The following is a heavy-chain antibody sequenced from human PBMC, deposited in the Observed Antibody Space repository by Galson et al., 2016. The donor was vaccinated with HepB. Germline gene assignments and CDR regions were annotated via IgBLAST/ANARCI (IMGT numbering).Heavy chain of an antibody. J-gene: IGHJ1*01. Sequence: SVKVSCKASGYTFITSGIHWVRQAPGQRLEWMGWINSGDGGTKYSQNFQGRVTITWDTTASTAYMELASLRLVDTAVYYCAKDYDSSGFRPSYPDYFQEWGKGTLVTVSS. V-gene: IGHV1-3*04. CDR2: INSGDGGT. CDR1: GYTFITSG. D-gene: IGHD3-22*01. CDR3: AKDYDSSGFRPSYPDYFQE.